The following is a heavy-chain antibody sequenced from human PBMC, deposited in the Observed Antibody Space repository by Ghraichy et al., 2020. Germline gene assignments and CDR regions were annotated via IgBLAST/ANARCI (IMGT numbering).Heavy chain of an antibody. CDR3: ARHVLGSRDAFDI. J-gene: IGHJ3*02. D-gene: IGHD2-8*02. CDR1: GGSLSSSSFY. Sequence: SETLSLTCTVSGGSLSSSSFYWGWIRQPPGKGLEWIGSISYSGSTSYNASLKSRVTISVDTSKTQFSLKLSSVTSADTAIYYCARHVLGSRDAFDIWGQGTMVTVSS. V-gene: IGHV4-39*01. CDR2: ISYSGST.